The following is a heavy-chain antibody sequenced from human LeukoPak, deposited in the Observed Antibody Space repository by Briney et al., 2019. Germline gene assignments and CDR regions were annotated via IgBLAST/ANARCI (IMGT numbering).Heavy chain of an antibody. J-gene: IGHJ4*02. CDR1: GYTFTSYY. V-gene: IGHV1-46*01. CDR2: INPSGGST. Sequence: GASVKVSCKASGYTFTSYYMHWVRQAPGQGLEWMGIINPSGGSTSYAQKFQGRVTMTRDTSTNTAYMELSSLRSEDTAVYYCARATISSELDYWGQGTLVTVSS. CDR3: ARATISSELDY. D-gene: IGHD3-22*01.